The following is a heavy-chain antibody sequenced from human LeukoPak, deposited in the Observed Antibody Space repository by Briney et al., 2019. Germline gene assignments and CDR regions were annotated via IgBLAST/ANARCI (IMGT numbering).Heavy chain of an antibody. D-gene: IGHD3-3*01. CDR1: GFTVSSNY. J-gene: IGHJ4*02. Sequence: GGSLRLSCAASGFTVSSNYMSWVRQAPGKGLEWVSVIYSGGSTYYADSVKGRFTISRDNSKNTLYLQMNSLRAEDTAVYYCAKEGYDFWSGYFGYFDYWGQGTLVTVSS. CDR2: IYSGGST. CDR3: AKEGYDFWSGYFGYFDY. V-gene: IGHV3-53*01.